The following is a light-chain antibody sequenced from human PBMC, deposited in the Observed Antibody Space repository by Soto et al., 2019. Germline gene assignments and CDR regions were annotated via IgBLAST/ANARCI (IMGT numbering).Light chain of an antibody. CDR2: GAS. J-gene: IGKJ2*01. Sequence: EIVLTQSPGTLSLSPGERATLSCRASQNIANSYLAWYQQKPGQTPGLLIYGASDRATGIPDRFSGSGSGADFTLTISRLEPEDFAVYYCQQYATSPHTFGQGTKLEIK. CDR3: QQYATSPHT. V-gene: IGKV3-20*01. CDR1: QNIANSY.